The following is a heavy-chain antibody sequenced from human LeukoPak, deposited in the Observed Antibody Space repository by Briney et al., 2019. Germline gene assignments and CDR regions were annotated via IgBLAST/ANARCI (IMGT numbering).Heavy chain of an antibody. CDR2: IFPSGST. CDR1: GGSISSGNHY. D-gene: IGHD2-2*01. CDR3: ARSSGQYQLLSFYYYMDV. Sequence: PSETLSLTCTVSGGSISSGNHYWSWIRQPAGKGLEWIGRIFPSGSTNYNPSLKSRATISVDTSKNQFSLKLTSVTAADTAAYYCARSSGQYQLLSFYYYMDVWGKGTTVTVSS. V-gene: IGHV4-61*02. J-gene: IGHJ6*03.